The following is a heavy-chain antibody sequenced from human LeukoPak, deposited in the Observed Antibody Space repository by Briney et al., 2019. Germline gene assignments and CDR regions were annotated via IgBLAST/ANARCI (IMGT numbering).Heavy chain of an antibody. V-gene: IGHV4-59*01. Sequence: SETLSLTCTVSGGXISSYYCSWIRQPPGKGLEWIGYIYYSGTTNYNPSLKRRATISVDTSKNQFSLMLSSMTAADTAVYYCARAFGATFNWFDPWGQGALVTVSS. CDR3: ARAFGATFNWFDP. J-gene: IGHJ5*02. D-gene: IGHD3-10*01. CDR2: IYYSGTT. CDR1: GGXISSYY.